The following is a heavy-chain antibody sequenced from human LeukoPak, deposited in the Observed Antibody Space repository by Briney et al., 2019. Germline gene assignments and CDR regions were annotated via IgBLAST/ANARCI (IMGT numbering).Heavy chain of an antibody. J-gene: IGHJ4*02. CDR3: AKDGTGCGGDCYSDY. CDR1: GFTFDTDG. D-gene: IGHD2-21*02. V-gene: IGHV3-23*01. Sequence: GALILCCAASGFTFDTDGMSWGRQAPGKVLEWVSSISSNSANTYYAHPVKGRFPISRDNSKNTLYLQMNSLRAEDTAVYYCAKDGTGCGGDCYSDYWGQGTLVTVSS. CDR2: ISSNSANT.